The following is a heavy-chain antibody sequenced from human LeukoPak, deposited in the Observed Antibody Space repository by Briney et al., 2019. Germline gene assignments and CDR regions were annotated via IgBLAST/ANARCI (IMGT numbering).Heavy chain of an antibody. V-gene: IGHV1-8*01. CDR1: GYTFPSYD. CDR2: MNPTTGNT. J-gene: IGHJ4*02. D-gene: IGHD2-15*01. CDR3: ASGCGGDNCYSGYNF. Sequence: GASVKVSCKASGYTFPSYDIIWVRQATGQGLEWMGWMNPTTGNTGYAQKFQGRVTMTRNTSISTVYMELSSLRAEDTAVYYCASGCGGDNCYSGYNFWGQGTLVTVSS.